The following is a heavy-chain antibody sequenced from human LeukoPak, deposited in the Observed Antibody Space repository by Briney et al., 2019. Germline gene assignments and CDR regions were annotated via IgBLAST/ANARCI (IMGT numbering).Heavy chain of an antibody. CDR2: VYYTGST. D-gene: IGHD5-18*01. Sequence: SETLSLTCTVTGGSMTEKYWNWIRQAPGKGPEWLGSVYYTGSTRVTPSLKSRLTVSMDTAQNQFSLTLTSVTPADTAVYFCAGTVMPGYSYPFGFWGQGTQVTVSS. V-gene: IGHV4-59*01. CDR1: GGSMTEKY. CDR3: AGTVMPGYSYPFGF. J-gene: IGHJ4*02.